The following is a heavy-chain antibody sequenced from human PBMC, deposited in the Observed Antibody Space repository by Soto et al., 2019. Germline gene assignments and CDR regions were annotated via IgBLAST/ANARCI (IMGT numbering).Heavy chain of an antibody. Sequence: QVHLVQSGAEVKKPGSSVSVSCKASGGTFSRSTISWLRQVPGQGLEWMGGINPMFGTPNYAQNFQGRVKITGDEARNTVYMEMSSLRDEDTAIYFWARDRGVTYGLGGGQAFDPWGQGTLVTVFS. CDR3: ARDRGVTYGLGGGQAFDP. D-gene: IGHD2-15*01. CDR2: INPMFGTP. CDR1: GGTFSRST. V-gene: IGHV1-69*01. J-gene: IGHJ5*02.